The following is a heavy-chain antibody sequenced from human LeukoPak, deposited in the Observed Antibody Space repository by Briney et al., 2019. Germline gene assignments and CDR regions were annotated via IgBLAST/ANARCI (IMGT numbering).Heavy chain of an antibody. J-gene: IGHJ3*02. CDR1: GFTFSCYA. Sequence: PGGSLRLSCAASGFTFSCYAMHWVRQAPGKGLEWVAVISYDGSSKYYADSVKGRFTISRDNSKNTLYLQMNSLRAEDTAVYYCASPLPDDYVWGSYRSSDAFDIWGQGTMVTVSS. CDR2: ISYDGSSK. D-gene: IGHD3-16*02. CDR3: ASPLPDDYVWGSYRSSDAFDI. V-gene: IGHV3-30*04.